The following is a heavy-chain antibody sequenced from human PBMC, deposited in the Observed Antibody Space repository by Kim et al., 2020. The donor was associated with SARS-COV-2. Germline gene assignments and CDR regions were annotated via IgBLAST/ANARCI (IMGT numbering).Heavy chain of an antibody. CDR1: GGSFSGYY. V-gene: IGHV4-34*01. D-gene: IGHD2-15*01. Sequence: SETLSLTCAVYGGSFSGYYWSWIRQPPGKGLEWIGEINHSGSTNYNPSLKSRVTISVDTSKNQFSLKLSSVTAADTAVYYCARGGAHIVVVVAATDWFDPWGQGTLVTVSS. CDR2: INHSGST. CDR3: ARGGAHIVVVVAATDWFDP. J-gene: IGHJ5*02.